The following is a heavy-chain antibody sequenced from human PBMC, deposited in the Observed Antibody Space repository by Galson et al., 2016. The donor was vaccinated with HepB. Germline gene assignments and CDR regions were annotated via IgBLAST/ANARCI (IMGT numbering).Heavy chain of an antibody. D-gene: IGHD6-19*01. CDR3: ARGPRDKAVDGHWGYYVMDV. V-gene: IGHV3-7*01. CDR1: GRTFRSHW. CDR2: IKHDGSEI. Sequence: SLRLSCAASGRTFRSHWMTWVRRAPGKGLEWVANIKHDGSEIYYVDSVKGRFTITRDNAKNSLSLHMISLRVEDTAVYFCARGPRDKAVDGHWGYYVMDVWGQGTTVTVSS. J-gene: IGHJ6*02.